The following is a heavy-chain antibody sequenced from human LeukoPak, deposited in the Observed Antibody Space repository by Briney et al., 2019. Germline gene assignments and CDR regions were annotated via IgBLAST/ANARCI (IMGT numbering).Heavy chain of an antibody. V-gene: IGHV4-4*02. Sequence: SGTLSLTCTVSGGSISGTNWWSWVRQPPGKGLEWIGEIYHSGSTRYNPSLKSRVTISVDTSKNQFSLKLSSVTAADTAVYYCASGTGTNWFDPWGQGTLVTVSS. CDR2: IYHSGST. CDR3: ASGTGTNWFDP. J-gene: IGHJ5*02. D-gene: IGHD1-1*01. CDR1: GGSISGTNW.